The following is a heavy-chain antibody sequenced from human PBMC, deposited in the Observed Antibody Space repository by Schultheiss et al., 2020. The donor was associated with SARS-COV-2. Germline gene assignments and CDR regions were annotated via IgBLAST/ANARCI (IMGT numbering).Heavy chain of an antibody. V-gene: IGHV4-59*01. CDR3: ATYIVVVPAAIAVDAFDI. CDR1: GGSISSYY. Sequence: SETLSLTCTVSGGSISSYYWSWIRQPPGKGLEWIGEINHSGSTNYNPSLKSRVTISVDTSKNQFSLKLSSVTAADTAVYYCATYIVVVPAAIAVDAFDIWGQGTMVTVSS. D-gene: IGHD2-2*01. CDR2: INHSGST. J-gene: IGHJ3*02.